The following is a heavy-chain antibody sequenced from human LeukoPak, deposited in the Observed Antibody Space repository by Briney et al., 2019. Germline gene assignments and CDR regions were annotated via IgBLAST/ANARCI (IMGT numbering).Heavy chain of an antibody. CDR3: ARGCYMDV. CDR1: GGSFSCYY. Sequence: PSETLSLTCAVYGGSFSCYYWTWIRQPPGKGLEWIGEINHSGSTNYNPSLKSRVTISVDTSKNQFSLKLSSVTAADTAVYYCARGCYMDVWGKGTTVTVSS. CDR2: INHSGST. V-gene: IGHV4-34*01. J-gene: IGHJ6*03.